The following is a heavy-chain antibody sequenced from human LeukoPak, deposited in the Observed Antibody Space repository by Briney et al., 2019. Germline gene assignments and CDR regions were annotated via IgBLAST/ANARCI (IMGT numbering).Heavy chain of an antibody. CDR2: INHSGST. V-gene: IGHV4-34*01. Sequence: KSSETLSLTCAVYGGSFSGYYWSWIRQPPGKGLEWIGEINHSGSTNYNPSLKSRVTISVDTSKNQFSLKLSSVTAADTAVYYCRYGDFAYYFDYWGQGTLVTVSS. CDR3: RYGDFAYYFDY. D-gene: IGHD4-17*01. J-gene: IGHJ4*02. CDR1: GGSFSGYY.